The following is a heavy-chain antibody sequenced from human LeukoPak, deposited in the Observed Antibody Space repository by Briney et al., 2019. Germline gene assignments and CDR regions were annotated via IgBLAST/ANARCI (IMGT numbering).Heavy chain of an antibody. D-gene: IGHD6-19*01. Sequence: ASVKVSCKASGYTFTSYGISWVRQAPGQGLEWMGWISAYNGNTNYAQKLQGRVTMTTDTSTSTAYMELRSLRSDDTAVYYCARDLYSSGWYYYYNGMDVWGQGTTVTVSS. J-gene: IGHJ6*02. CDR3: ARDLYSSGWYYYYNGMDV. V-gene: IGHV1-18*01. CDR1: GYTFTSYG. CDR2: ISAYNGNT.